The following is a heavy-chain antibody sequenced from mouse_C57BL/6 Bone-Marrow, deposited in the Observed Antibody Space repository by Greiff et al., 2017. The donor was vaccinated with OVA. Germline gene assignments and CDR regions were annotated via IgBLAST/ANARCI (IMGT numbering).Heavy chain of an antibody. CDR3: AEYRFDGYYDY. D-gene: IGHD2-3*01. CDR2: ILPGSGST. V-gene: IGHV1-9*01. J-gene: IGHJ2*01. CDR1: GYTFTGYW. Sequence: VQLQQSGAELMKPGASVKLSCKASGYTFTGYWIKWVKQRPGHGLEWIGEILPGSGSTNYNEKFKGKATFTADTSSNTAYMQLSSLTSEDSAICDSAEYRFDGYYDYWGQGTTLTVSS.